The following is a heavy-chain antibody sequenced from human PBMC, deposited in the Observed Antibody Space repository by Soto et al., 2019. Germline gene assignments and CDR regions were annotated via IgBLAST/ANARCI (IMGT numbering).Heavy chain of an antibody. D-gene: IGHD6-6*01. J-gene: IGHJ5*02. CDR2: IYYSGST. V-gene: IGHV4-31*03. Sequence: SETLSLTCTVSGGSISSGGYYWSWIRQHPGKGLEWIGYIYYSGSTYYNPSLKSRVTISVDTSKNQFSLKLSSVTAADTAVYYCARGVREIEYSSSRGTDWFDPWGQGTLVTVSS. CDR1: GGSISSGGYY. CDR3: ARGVREIEYSSSRGTDWFDP.